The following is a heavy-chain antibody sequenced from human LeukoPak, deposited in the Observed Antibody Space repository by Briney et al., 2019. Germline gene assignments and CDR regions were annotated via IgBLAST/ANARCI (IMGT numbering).Heavy chain of an antibody. J-gene: IGHJ4*02. CDR3: ARLLGWNSKFDY. CDR2: INPDSGNT. CDR1: GYTFTDYY. D-gene: IGHD1-7*01. V-gene: IGHV1-18*04. Sequence: ASVKVSCKASGYTFTDYYMHWVRQAPGQGLEWMGWINPDSGNTNYAQKLQGRVTMTTDTSTSTAYMELRSLRSDDTAVYYCARLLGWNSKFDYWGQGTLVTVSS.